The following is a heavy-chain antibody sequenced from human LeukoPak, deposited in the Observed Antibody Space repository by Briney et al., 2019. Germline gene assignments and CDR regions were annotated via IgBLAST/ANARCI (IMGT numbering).Heavy chain of an antibody. D-gene: IGHD4-17*01. Sequence: PGRSLRLSCAASGFIFYDYAMHWVRHAPGKGLEWVSGISWDSGIIGYADSVKGRFTIGRDNAKNSLYLQMDSLRPEDTALYYCVKDQTTVSLSGWFDPWGQGTLVTVSS. CDR1: GFIFYDYA. CDR3: VKDQTTVSLSGWFDP. J-gene: IGHJ5*02. CDR2: ISWDSGII. V-gene: IGHV3-9*01.